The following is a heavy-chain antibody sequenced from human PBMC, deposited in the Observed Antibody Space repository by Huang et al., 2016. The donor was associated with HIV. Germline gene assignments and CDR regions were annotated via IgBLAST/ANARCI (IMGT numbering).Heavy chain of an antibody. J-gene: IGHJ4*02. V-gene: IGHV3-74*01. Sequence: EVQLVESGGGLVQPGGSLRLSCAASGFTFSCYWMHWVRQAPGRGVVWGERMNSDGSSSGYADSVKGRFTISRDNAKNTLYLQMNSLRAEDTAVYYCVRDPRIQSWLNYFDYWGQGTLVSVSS. CDR2: MNSDGSSS. CDR1: GFTFSCYW. D-gene: IGHD3-22*01. CDR3: VRDPRIQSWLNYFDY.